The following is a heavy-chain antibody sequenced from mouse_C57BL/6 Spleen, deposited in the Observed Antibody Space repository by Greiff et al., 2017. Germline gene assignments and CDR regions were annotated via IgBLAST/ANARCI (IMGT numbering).Heavy chain of an antibody. J-gene: IGHJ4*01. CDR2: INPNNGGT. CDR3: ARSGGYEYAMDY. D-gene: IGHD2-2*01. CDR1: GYTFTDYY. Sequence: EVQLQQSGPELVKPGASVKISCKASGYTFTDYYMNWVKQSHGKSLEWIGDINPNNGGTSYNQKFKGKATLTVDKSSSTAYMELRSLTSEDSAVYYCARSGGYEYAMDYWGQGTSVTVSS. V-gene: IGHV1-26*01.